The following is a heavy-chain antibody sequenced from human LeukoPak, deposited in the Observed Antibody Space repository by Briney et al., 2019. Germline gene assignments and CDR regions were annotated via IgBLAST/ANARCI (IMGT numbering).Heavy chain of an antibody. CDR1: GGSISNYY. D-gene: IGHD3-16*02. J-gene: IGHJ3*02. Sequence: SETLSLTCTVSGGSISNYYWSWIRQPPGKRLEWIGYIYYSGSTKYNPSLKSRVTISVDTSKNQFSLRLSSVTAADTAVYYCARDSTRYPNDAFDSWGQGTMVTVSS. CDR3: ARDSTRYPNDAFDS. V-gene: IGHV4-59*01. CDR2: IYYSGST.